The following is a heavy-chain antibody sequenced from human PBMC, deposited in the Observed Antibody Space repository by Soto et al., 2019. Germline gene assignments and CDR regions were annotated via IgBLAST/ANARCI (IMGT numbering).Heavy chain of an antibody. D-gene: IGHD2-2*02. CDR3: ASYCSSTSCYNFDY. Sequence: SETLSLTCTVSGGSISSGDYYWSWIRQPPGKGLEWIGYIYYSGSTYYNPSLKSRVTISVDTSKNQFSLKLSSVTAADTAVYYCASYCSSTSCYNFDYWGQGTLVTVSS. CDR2: IYYSGST. J-gene: IGHJ4*02. V-gene: IGHV4-30-4*01. CDR1: GGSISSGDYY.